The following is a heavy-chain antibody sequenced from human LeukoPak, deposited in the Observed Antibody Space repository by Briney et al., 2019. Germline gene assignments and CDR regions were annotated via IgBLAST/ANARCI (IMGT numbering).Heavy chain of an antibody. D-gene: IGHD3-10*01. J-gene: IGHJ4*02. CDR1: GGSFSGYY. V-gene: IGHV4-34*01. CDR2: INHSGTT. CDR3: ASSRSGSCYNFDD. Sequence: PSETLSLTCAVYGGSFSGYYWSWIRQPPGKGLEWIGEINHSGTTNYNPSLKSRGTISLDTSNKPFSLKLSSVTAADTAVYYCASSRSGSCYNFDDWGQRTLVTV.